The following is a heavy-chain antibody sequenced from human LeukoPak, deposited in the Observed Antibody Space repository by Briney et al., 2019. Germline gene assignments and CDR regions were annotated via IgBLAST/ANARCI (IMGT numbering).Heavy chain of an antibody. V-gene: IGHV3-48*03. CDR1: GFIFSSYE. D-gene: IGHD3-10*01. CDR3: AKGTSGNYGSGSYVDC. Sequence: PGGSLRLSCAASGFIFSSYEMSWVRHVPGKGLEWISYISNSGSTIYYADSVKGRFTISRDNSKNTLYLQMNSLRAEDTAVYYCAKGTSGNYGSGSYVDCWGQGTLVTVSS. J-gene: IGHJ4*02. CDR2: ISNSGSTI.